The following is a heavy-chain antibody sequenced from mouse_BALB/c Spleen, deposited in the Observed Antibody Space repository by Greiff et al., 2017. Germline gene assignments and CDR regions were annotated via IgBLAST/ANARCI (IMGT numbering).Heavy chain of an antibody. D-gene: IGHD2-4*01. J-gene: IGHJ2*01. CDR2: IDPANGNT. CDR1: GFNIKDTY. Sequence: EVQRVESGAELVKPGASVKLSCTASGFNIKDTYMHWVKQRPEQGLEWIGRIDPANGNTKYDPKFQGKATITADTSSNTAYLQLSSLTSEDTAVYYCARSDYGFDYWGQGTTLTVSS. CDR3: ARSDYGFDY. V-gene: IGHV14-3*02.